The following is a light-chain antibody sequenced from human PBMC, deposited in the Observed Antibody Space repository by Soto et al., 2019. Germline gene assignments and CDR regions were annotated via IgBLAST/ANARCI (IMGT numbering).Light chain of an antibody. J-gene: IGKJ5*01. V-gene: IGKV3-11*01. Sequence: EIVLTQSPATLSLSPGERATLSCRASQSVGSYLAWYQQKPGLAPRLLIYDASNRATGIPARFSGSGSGTDFTLTISRLEPEDFAVYYCQHRSIWPVSFGQGTRLEIK. CDR3: QHRSIWPVS. CDR2: DAS. CDR1: QSVGSY.